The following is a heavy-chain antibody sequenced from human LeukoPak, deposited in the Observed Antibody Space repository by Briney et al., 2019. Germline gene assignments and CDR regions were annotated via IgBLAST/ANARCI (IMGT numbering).Heavy chain of an antibody. D-gene: IGHD3-3*01. CDR1: GYTFTSYD. V-gene: IGHV1-8*01. Sequence: ASVKVSCKASGYTFTSYDINWVRQATGQGLEWMGWMNPNSGNTGYAQKFQGRVTITRNTSISTAYMELSSLRSEDTAVYYCARGLEWLDGGYYYYYMDVWGKGTTVTVSS. CDR2: MNPNSGNT. CDR3: ARGLEWLDGGYYYYYMDV. J-gene: IGHJ6*03.